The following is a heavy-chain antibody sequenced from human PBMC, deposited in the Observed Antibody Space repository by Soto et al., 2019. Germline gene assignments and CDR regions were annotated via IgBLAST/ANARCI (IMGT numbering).Heavy chain of an antibody. CDR2: ISGGGVDT. V-gene: IGHV3-23*02. CDR3: AKEAAGIGVPVFDS. Sequence: EVQLLESGGGLVQPGGSLRLSCAASGFTFSNYAMSWVRQAPGKGPEWVSGISGGGVDTYYVDSVKGRFIISRDNSRNTRYLQMSTLRADGAAVYYCAKEAAGIGVPVFDSWCQGTIVTVSS. J-gene: IGHJ4*02. CDR1: GFTFSNYA. D-gene: IGHD3-3*01.